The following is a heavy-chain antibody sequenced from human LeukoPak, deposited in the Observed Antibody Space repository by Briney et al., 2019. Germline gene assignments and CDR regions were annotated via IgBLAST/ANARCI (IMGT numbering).Heavy chain of an antibody. Sequence: GGSLRLSCAASGFTFSNYAMSWVRQAPGKGLEWVSTIASSGGDTYYADSVKGRFTISGDNAKNSVYLQMNSLRVDGTAVYYCARGGYSFDYLGQGTLVTVSS. CDR3: ARGGYSFDY. V-gene: IGHV3-23*01. J-gene: IGHJ4*02. D-gene: IGHD5-12*01. CDR2: IASSGGDT. CDR1: GFTFSNYA.